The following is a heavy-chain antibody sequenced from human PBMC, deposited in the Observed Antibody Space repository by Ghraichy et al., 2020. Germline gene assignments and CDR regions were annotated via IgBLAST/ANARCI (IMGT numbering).Heavy chain of an antibody. D-gene: IGHD5-18*01. Sequence: ASVKVSCKASGYTFTGYYMHWVRQAPGQGLEWMGWINPNSGGTNYAQKFQGWVTMTRDTSISTAYMELSRLRSDDTAVYYCARAASIQLGARGGDYYYYGMDVWGQGTTVTVSS. CDR2: INPNSGGT. CDR3: ARAASIQLGARGGDYYYYGMDV. CDR1: GYTFTGYY. J-gene: IGHJ6*02. V-gene: IGHV1-2*04.